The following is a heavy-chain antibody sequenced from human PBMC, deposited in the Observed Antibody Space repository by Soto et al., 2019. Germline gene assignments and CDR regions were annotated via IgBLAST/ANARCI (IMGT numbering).Heavy chain of an antibody. D-gene: IGHD5-12*01. Sequence: QVQLVQSGAEVKKPGSSVKVSCKASGGTFSSYAISWVRQAPGQGLEWMGGIIPIFGTANYAQKFQGRVTITADESTSTAYMELSSLRSEDTAVYYCAGHGARYSGYNYYYYGMDVWGQGTTVTVSS. CDR1: GGTFSSYA. V-gene: IGHV1-69*01. CDR3: AGHGARYSGYNYYYYGMDV. J-gene: IGHJ6*02. CDR2: IIPIFGTA.